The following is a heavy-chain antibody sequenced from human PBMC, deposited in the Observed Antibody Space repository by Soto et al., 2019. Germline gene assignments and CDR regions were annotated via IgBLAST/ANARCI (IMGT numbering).Heavy chain of an antibody. V-gene: IGHV1-18*01. J-gene: IGHJ4*02. CDR2: ISAYNGNT. CDR3: ARVFTIAAAGAYYFDY. CDR1: GYTFNSYG. Sequence: QVQLVQSETEVKKPGASVKVSCKASGYTFNSYGINWVRQAPGQGLEWMGWISAYNGNTNYAQKLQGRVTMTTDTXTXXAYMELRSLRSDDTAVYYCARVFTIAAAGAYYFDYWGQGTLVTVSS. D-gene: IGHD6-13*01.